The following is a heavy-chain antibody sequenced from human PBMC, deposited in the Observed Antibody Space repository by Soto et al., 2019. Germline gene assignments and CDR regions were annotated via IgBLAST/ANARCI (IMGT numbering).Heavy chain of an antibody. CDR3: GKGRSYYYYYGVDF. CDR2: IIDSGGST. D-gene: IGHD1-26*01. Sequence: GGSLRLSCAASGFTFSSCAMGWVRQAPGKGLEWVSDIIDSGGSTYYADAVRGRFTISRDNSKSTLYLQMNSLRAEDTAVYYCGKGRSYYYYYGVDFWGQGTTVTVSS. J-gene: IGHJ6*02. CDR1: GFTFSSCA. V-gene: IGHV3-23*01.